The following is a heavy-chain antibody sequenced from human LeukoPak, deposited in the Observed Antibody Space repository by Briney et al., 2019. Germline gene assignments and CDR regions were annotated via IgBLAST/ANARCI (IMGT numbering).Heavy chain of an antibody. CDR2: ISVYNGNT. D-gene: IGHD2-15*01. V-gene: IGHV1-18*01. Sequence: ASVKVSCKASGYTFTSYGISWVRQAPGQGLEWMGWISVYNGNTNYAQKVQGRVTMTTDTSTSTAYMELRSLRSDDTAVYYCARDLDSVVVVAATQGNGYYYWGQGTLVTVSS. CDR3: ARDLDSVVVVAATQGNGYYY. CDR1: GYTFTSYG. J-gene: IGHJ4*02.